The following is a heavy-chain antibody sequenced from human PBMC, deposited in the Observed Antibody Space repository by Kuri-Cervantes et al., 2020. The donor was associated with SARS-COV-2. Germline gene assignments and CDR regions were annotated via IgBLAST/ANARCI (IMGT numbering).Heavy chain of an antibody. D-gene: IGHD2-15*01. CDR2: ISAYNGNT. CDR1: GYTFTSYD. Sequence: ASVKVSCKASGYTFTSYDINWVRQAPGQGLEWMGWISAYNGNTNYAQKLQGRVTMTTDTSTSTAYMELSSLRSEDTAVYYCASCSGGSCYSPYYYGMDVWGQGTTVTVSS. CDR3: ASCSGGSCYSPYYYGMDV. V-gene: IGHV1-18*01. J-gene: IGHJ6*02.